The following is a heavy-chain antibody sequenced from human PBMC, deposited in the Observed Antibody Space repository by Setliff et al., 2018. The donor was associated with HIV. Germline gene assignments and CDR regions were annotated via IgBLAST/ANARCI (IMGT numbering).Heavy chain of an antibody. CDR2: IRSTRFGGTT. J-gene: IGHJ5*02. CDR3: VRQGSSGYYDS. CDR1: GFTFGDHT. D-gene: IGHD3-22*01. Sequence: GESLKISCATSGFTFGDHTMTWVRQAPGRGLEWVGLIRSTRFGGTTQYAASVKGRFTISRDDSKSIAYLQMNSLKAEDTGVYYCVRQGSSGYYDSWGQGALVSVST. V-gene: IGHV3-49*04.